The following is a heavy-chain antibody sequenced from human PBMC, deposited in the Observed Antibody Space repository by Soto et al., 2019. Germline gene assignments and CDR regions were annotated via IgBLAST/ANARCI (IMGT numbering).Heavy chain of an antibody. V-gene: IGHV4-34*01. CDR1: GGSFSGYY. Sequence: SETLSLTCAVYGGSFSGYYWSWIRQPPGKGLEWIGEINHSGSTNYNPSLKSRVTISVDTSKNQFSLKLSSVTAADTAVYYCARVAVTYYDFWSGYYTRRGYCYYYYMDVWGKGTTVTVSS. CDR2: INHSGST. J-gene: IGHJ6*03. CDR3: ARVAVTYYDFWSGYYTRRGYCYYYYMDV. D-gene: IGHD3-3*01.